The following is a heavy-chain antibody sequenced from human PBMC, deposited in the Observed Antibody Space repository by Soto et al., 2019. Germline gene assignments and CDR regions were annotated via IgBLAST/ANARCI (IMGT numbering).Heavy chain of an antibody. D-gene: IGHD3-22*01. CDR2: ISYSGST. CDR3: AGQAYYYDTSGPSIRASDI. Sequence: SETLSLTCTVSGGSISSSRYYWGCIRQPPGKGLEWIGSISYSGSTYYNPSLKSRMTISVDTSKKQFSLKQSSVTAADTAVFYCAGQAYYYDTSGPSIRASDIWGQGTMVTVSS. J-gene: IGHJ3*02. CDR1: GGSISSSRYY. V-gene: IGHV4-39*01.